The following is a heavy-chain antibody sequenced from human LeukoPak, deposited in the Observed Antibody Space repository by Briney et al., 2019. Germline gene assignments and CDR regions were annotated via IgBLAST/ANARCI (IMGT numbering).Heavy chain of an antibody. J-gene: IGHJ5*02. Sequence: PSETLSLTCTVSGGSISGYYWSWIRQPPGKGLEWIGYIYYSGSTNYNPSLKSRVTISVDTSKKQFSLKLRSVTAADTAVYYCARDKGDYGDYYWFDPWGQGTLVTVSS. CDR1: GGSISGYY. CDR2: IYYSGST. V-gene: IGHV4-59*01. CDR3: ARDKGDYGDYYWFDP. D-gene: IGHD4-17*01.